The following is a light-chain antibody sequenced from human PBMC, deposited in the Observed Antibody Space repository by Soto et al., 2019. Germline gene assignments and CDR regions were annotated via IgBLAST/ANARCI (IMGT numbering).Light chain of an antibody. V-gene: IGKV3-20*01. CDR3: QQCGSSPS. J-gene: IGKJ1*01. CDR1: QSINSNY. CDR2: GAS. Sequence: EIVLTQSPGTLSLSPGERATLSCRASQSINSNYLAWYQQKPGQAPTILLYGASNRATGVPDRFSGSGSGTDYTLTISRLEPEDLAVYYCQQCGSSPSFGQGTKVELK.